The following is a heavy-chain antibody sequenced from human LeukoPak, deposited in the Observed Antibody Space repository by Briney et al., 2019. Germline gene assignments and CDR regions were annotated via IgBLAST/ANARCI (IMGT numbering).Heavy chain of an antibody. Sequence: ASVKVSCKTSGYSFVGYFIHWVRQAPGQGLQWMGRINSNSGGTEYEPSFQGRVTMTRDTSISTAYVEASTLISDDTAIYYCARDLSSTPNWEFDYWGQGTQVTVSS. CDR3: ARDLSSTPNWEFDY. CDR2: INSNSGGT. D-gene: IGHD1-26*01. J-gene: IGHJ4*02. CDR1: GYSFVGYF. V-gene: IGHV1-2*06.